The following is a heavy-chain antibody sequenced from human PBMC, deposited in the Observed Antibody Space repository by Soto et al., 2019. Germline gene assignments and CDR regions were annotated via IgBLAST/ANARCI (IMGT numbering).Heavy chain of an antibody. Sequence: LQESVPGLVKASETLSLSCSVSFGPMRGYYWSWIRQPPGKGLEWTANIFYNGGANYNPSLRSRVTISVDKSKNSFSLRLTSVTPADTAVYYCARDGDHDYFYGMDIWGQGTTVTVS. CDR1: FGPMRGYY. CDR3: ARDGDHDYFYGMDI. D-gene: IGHD7-27*01. V-gene: IGHV4-59*01. J-gene: IGHJ6*02. CDR2: IFYNGGA.